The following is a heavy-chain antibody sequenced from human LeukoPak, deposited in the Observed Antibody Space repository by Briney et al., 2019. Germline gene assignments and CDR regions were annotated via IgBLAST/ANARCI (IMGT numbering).Heavy chain of an antibody. Sequence: SETLSLTCTVSGGSISSYYWSCIRQPPGKGLEWIGYIYYSGSTNYNPSLKSRVTISVDTSKNQFSLKLSSVTAADTAVYYCARFAPYYDFWSNWFDPWGQGTLVTVSS. J-gene: IGHJ5*02. D-gene: IGHD3-3*01. CDR2: IYYSGST. CDR1: GGSISSYY. CDR3: ARFAPYYDFWSNWFDP. V-gene: IGHV4-59*01.